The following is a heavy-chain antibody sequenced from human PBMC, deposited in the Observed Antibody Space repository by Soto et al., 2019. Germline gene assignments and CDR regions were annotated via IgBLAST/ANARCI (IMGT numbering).Heavy chain of an antibody. CDR2: INQDGSVQ. V-gene: IGHV3-7*05. Sequence: EVQLVESGGGLVQPGGSLRLSCAASGFTFSTYWMTWVRQAPGKGLEWVANINQDGSVQNYVDSVKGRFTISRDNAENSLYLDMNSLRAEDAAVYYCARALSPEYSTYWFDAFDLGGQGTMVPVSS. J-gene: IGHJ3*01. D-gene: IGHD2-8*02. CDR1: GFTFSTYW. CDR3: ARALSPEYSTYWFDAFDL.